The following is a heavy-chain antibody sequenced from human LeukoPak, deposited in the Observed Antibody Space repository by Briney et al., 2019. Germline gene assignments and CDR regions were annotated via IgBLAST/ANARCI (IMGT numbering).Heavy chain of an antibody. CDR3: AKVLGSRIAVSDPFDY. Sequence: GGSLRLSCAASGFSFSGYAMNWVRQAPGKGLEWVSAISGSGGTIFYADSVKGRLTISRDHSKNTLYLQMNSLRAEDTAVYYCAKVLGSRIAVSDPFDYWGQGTLVTVSS. V-gene: IGHV3-23*01. CDR2: ISGSGGTI. D-gene: IGHD2-21*01. J-gene: IGHJ4*02. CDR1: GFSFSGYA.